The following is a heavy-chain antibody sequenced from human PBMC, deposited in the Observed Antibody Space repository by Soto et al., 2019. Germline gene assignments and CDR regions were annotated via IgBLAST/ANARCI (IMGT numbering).Heavy chain of an antibody. D-gene: IGHD5-12*01. CDR2: INANDGLT. V-gene: IGHV1-18*01. J-gene: IGHJ6*03. Sequence: ASVKVSCKASGYTFTSYGISWVRQAPGQGIGWMGWINANDGLTNYAQKFQGRVTVTRDTSIRTVYMDLSSLRSDDTAVYYCARESGGATATLDYYYFYMDVWDKGTTVTVSS. CDR1: GYTFTSYG. CDR3: ARESGGATATLDYYYFYMDV.